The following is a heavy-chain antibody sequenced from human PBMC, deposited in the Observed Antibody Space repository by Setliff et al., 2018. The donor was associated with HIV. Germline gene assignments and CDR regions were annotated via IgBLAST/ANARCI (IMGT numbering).Heavy chain of an antibody. CDR1: GDSISSGSYY. J-gene: IGHJ4*02. D-gene: IGHD3-3*01. V-gene: IGHV4-31*03. CDR3: ARAHHDFWSGYCPFDY. CDR2: IHYSGST. Sequence: SETLSLTCTVSGDSISSGSYYWSWIRQHPGKGLEWIGYIHYSGSTHYNPSLDSRLTISVDTSQNRFSLKLSSVTAADTAVYFCARAHHDFWSGYCPFDYWGQGTLGTVSS.